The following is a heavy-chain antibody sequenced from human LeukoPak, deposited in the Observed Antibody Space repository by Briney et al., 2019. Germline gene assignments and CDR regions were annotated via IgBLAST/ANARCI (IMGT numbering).Heavy chain of an antibody. CDR2: ITDDGYNT. D-gene: IGHD6-19*01. V-gene: IGHV3-23*01. CDR3: AKDLSYTSGASDH. Sequence: GSLRPLCAAPGFNFSAFAMTWVRQAPGKGLEWVSKITDDGYNTYSADSVKGRITFSRDNSKNTLSLQLRSLRAEDTAVYYCAKDLSYTSGASDHWGQGTLVTVSS. CDR1: GFNFSAFA. J-gene: IGHJ4*02.